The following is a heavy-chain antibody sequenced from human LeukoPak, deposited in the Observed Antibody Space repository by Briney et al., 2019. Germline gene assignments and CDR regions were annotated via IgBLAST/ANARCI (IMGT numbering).Heavy chain of an antibody. J-gene: IGHJ4*02. D-gene: IGHD2-15*01. V-gene: IGHV3-48*01. CDR3: VKDNGSLEY. Sequence: GGSLRLSCAASGFTFSSYSMNWVRQAPGKGLEWVSYISSPSSTIYYADSVKGRFTISRDNAKSSLYLQMNSLRAEDTAVYYCVKDNGSLEYWGQGTLVTVSS. CDR1: GFTFSSYS. CDR2: ISSPSSTI.